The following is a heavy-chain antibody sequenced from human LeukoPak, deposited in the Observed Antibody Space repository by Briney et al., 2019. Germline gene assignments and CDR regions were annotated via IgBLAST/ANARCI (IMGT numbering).Heavy chain of an antibody. CDR3: ARGGPCSGWHYYSDY. D-gene: IGHD2-15*01. J-gene: IGHJ4*02. V-gene: IGHV4-59*01. Sequence: PSETLSLTCSVSGGSISSYYWSWIRQPPGKGLEWIGYISYSGSTNYSPSLKSRVTISLDTSNNQFSLRLNSVTAADTAVYYCARGGPCSGWHYYSDYWGQGALVTVSS. CDR1: GGSISSYY. CDR2: ISYSGST.